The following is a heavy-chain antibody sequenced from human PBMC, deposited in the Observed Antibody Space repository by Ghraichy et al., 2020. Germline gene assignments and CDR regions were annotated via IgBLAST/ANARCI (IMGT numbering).Heavy chain of an antibody. D-gene: IGHD3-9*01. CDR2: INPNSGGT. CDR1: GYTFTGYY. Sequence: ASVKVSCKASGYTFTGYYMHWVRQAPGQGLEWMGWINPNSGGTNYAQKFQGRVTMTRDTSISTAYMELSRLRSDDTAVYYCARDRGDDILFDPWGQGTLVTVSS. CDR3: ARDRGDDILFDP. J-gene: IGHJ5*02. V-gene: IGHV1-2*02.